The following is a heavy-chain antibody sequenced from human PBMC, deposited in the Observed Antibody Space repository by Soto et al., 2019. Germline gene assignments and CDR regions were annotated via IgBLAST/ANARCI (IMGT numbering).Heavy chain of an antibody. Sequence: PSETLSLTCTVSGGSVSSGSYYWSWIRQPPGKGLEWIGYIYHSGSTNYNPFLKSRVTISVDTSKSQFSLKLSSVTAADTAVYYCARVWYYYDSGGHYYFDYWGQGTLVTVSS. CDR1: GGSVSSGSYY. D-gene: IGHD3-22*01. V-gene: IGHV4-61*01. CDR3: ARVWYYYDSGGHYYFDY. CDR2: IYHSGST. J-gene: IGHJ4*02.